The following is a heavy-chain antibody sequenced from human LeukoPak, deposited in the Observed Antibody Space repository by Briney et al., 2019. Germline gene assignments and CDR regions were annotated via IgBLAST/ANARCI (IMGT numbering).Heavy chain of an antibody. CDR1: GGTFSSYA. Sequence: ASVKVSCKASGGTFSSYAISWVRQAPGQGLEWMGWINPNSGGTNYAQKFQGRVTMTRDTSISTAYMELSRLRSDDTAVYYCASYDWFDPWGQGTLVTVSS. CDR2: INPNSGGT. D-gene: IGHD3-16*01. CDR3: ASYDWFDP. J-gene: IGHJ5*02. V-gene: IGHV1-2*02.